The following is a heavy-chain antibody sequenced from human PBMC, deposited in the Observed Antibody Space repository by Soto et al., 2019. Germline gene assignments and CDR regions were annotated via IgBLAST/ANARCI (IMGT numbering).Heavy chain of an antibody. Sequence: SETLSLTCTVSGGSISSSSYYWGWIRQPPGKGLEWIGSIYYSGSTYYNPSLKSRVTISVDTSKNQFSLKLSSVTAADTAVYYWAGHFCWPGGYFDLWGRGTLVTVSS. J-gene: IGHJ2*01. CDR1: GGSISSSSYY. CDR2: IYYSGST. V-gene: IGHV4-39*01. D-gene: IGHD2-21*01. CDR3: AGHFCWPGGYFDL.